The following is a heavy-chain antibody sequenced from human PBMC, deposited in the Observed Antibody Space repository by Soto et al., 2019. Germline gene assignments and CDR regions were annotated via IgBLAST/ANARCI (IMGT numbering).Heavy chain of an antibody. CDR2: IVVGSGNT. V-gene: IGHV1-58*02. D-gene: IGHD3-3*01. CDR3: AAVDFWSSYPTMQYDY. CDR1: GGTFSSYA. Sequence: GASVKVSCKASGGTFSSYAISWVRQARGQRLEWIGWIVVGSGNTNYAQKFQERVTITRDMSTSTAYMELSSLRSEDTAVYYCAAVDFWSSYPTMQYDYWGQGTLVTVSS. J-gene: IGHJ4*02.